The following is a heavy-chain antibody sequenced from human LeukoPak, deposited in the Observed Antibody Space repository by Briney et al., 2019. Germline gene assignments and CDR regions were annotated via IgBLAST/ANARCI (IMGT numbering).Heavy chain of an antibody. CDR3: ARGVVAAPTNFDY. CDR2: INHSGST. V-gene: IGHV4-34*01. D-gene: IGHD2-15*01. Sequence: SETLSLTCAVYGGSFSGYYWSWIRQPPGKGLEWIGEINHSGSTNYNPSLKSRVTISVDTSKNQFSLKLSSVTAADTAVFYCARGVVAAPTNFDYWGQGTLVTVSS. CDR1: GGSFSGYY. J-gene: IGHJ4*02.